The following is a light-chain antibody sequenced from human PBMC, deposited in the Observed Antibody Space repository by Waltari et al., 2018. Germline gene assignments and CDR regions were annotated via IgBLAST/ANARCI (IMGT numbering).Light chain of an antibody. J-gene: IGLJ3*02. CDR3: QTGGHGTWV. V-gene: IGLV4-69*01. CDR1: SGHSSNV. Sequence: QLVLTQSPSASASLGASIKLTCTLSSGHSSNVIAWLQQQPEKGPRFLMKVNSDGSHRKGDWIPDRVSGSSSVSERYLSISSLQSEDEADYFCQTGGHGTWVFGGGTKLTVL. CDR2: VNSDGSH.